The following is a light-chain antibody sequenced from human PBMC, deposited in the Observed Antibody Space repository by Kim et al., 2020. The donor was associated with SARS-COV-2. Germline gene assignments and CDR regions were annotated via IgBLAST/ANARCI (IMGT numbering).Light chain of an antibody. CDR3: QKYNGAPWT. J-gene: IGKJ1*01. Sequence: SASVGDRVTVTCRASQGISKDLAWYQQKPGNAPKLLIFAASALQSGVPTRCSGSGSGTDFTLTISSPQPEDVATYYCQKYNGAPWTFGQGTKVEI. CDR2: AAS. V-gene: IGKV1-27*01. CDR1: QGISKD.